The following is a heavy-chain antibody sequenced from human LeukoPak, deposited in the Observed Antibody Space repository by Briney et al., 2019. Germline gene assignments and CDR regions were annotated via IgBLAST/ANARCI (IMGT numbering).Heavy chain of an antibody. J-gene: IGHJ5*01. CDR2: IYNSGIT. V-gene: IGHV4-59*08. D-gene: IGHD4-11*01. Sequence: PSETLSLTCTVSGGSISGYYWTWIRQLPGKRLEWIGYIYNSGITNYNPSPKSRVTVSVDTSKNQFSLRLTSVTAADTAVYYCARSVPSLDYLFDSWGHGTLVTVSS. CDR1: GGSISGYY. CDR3: ARSVPSLDYLFDS.